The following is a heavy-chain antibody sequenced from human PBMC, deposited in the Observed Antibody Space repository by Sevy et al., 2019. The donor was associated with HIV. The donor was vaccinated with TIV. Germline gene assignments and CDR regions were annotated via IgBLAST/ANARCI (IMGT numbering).Heavy chain of an antibody. J-gene: IGHJ1*01. CDR2: ISYDGINK. D-gene: IGHD1-1*01. CDR1: GFTFSSYS. V-gene: IGHV3-30-3*01. Sequence: GGSLRLSCATSGFTFSSYSMHWVRQAPGKGLEWVATISYDGINKHYADSVKGRFTISRDNFKNSLSLQMNSLRAEDTAVYFCALERLSSDVDEYFQNWGQGTLVTVSS. CDR3: ALERLSSDVDEYFQN.